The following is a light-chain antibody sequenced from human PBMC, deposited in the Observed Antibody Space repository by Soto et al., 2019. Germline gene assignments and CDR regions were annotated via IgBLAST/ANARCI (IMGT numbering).Light chain of an antibody. V-gene: IGKV3D-15*01. CDR2: GAS. CDR1: QSVSSN. J-gene: IGKJ5*01. CDR3: LKYNNWPAIT. Sequence: EIVMTQSPATLSVSPGERATLSCRASQSVSSNLAWYQQKPGQAPRLLIYGASNRATGIPDRFSGSGSGTEFTLTISRLQSEDFAVYYCLKYNNWPAITFGQGTRLEIK.